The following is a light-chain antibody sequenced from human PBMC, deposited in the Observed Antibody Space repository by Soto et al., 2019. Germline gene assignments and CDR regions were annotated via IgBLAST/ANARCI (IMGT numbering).Light chain of an antibody. CDR1: QDSNNY. CDR2: AAS. V-gene: IGKV1-27*01. Sequence: DIQMTQSPSSLSASVRDRVPITCRASQDSNNYSAWYQQKPGQPPNLLIYAASILQSVVPSRFSGSGSGADSAFTISSLQTVDVATYDCEEYNNAPGTFGRGTKV. J-gene: IGKJ4*01. CDR3: EEYNNAPGT.